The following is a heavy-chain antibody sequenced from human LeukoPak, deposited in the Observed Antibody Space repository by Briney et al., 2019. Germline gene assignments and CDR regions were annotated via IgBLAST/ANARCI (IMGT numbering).Heavy chain of an antibody. J-gene: IGHJ4*02. V-gene: IGHV3-30*03. CDR3: ISSGYYAGFDY. CDR1: GFTFSSYG. Sequence: AGGSLRLSCAASGFTFSSYGMHWVRQAPGKGLEWVAAISYDGSNKYYADSVKGRFTISRDNSKNTLYLQMNSLRAEDTAVYYCISSGYYAGFDYWGQGTLVTVSS. CDR2: ISYDGSNK. D-gene: IGHD3-22*01.